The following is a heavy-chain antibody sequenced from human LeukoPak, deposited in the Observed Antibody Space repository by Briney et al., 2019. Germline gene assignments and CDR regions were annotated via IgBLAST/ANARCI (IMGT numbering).Heavy chain of an antibody. CDR1: GFTFSSYW. V-gene: IGHV3-7*03. CDR2: IKQDGSDK. CDR3: TKRGTPNFDD. J-gene: IGHJ4*02. Sequence: GGSLRLSCAASGFTFSSYWMSWVRQAPGKGLEWVANIKQDGSDKYYVDSVKGRFTISRDNSKNSLYLQMNSLRAEDTAVYYCTKRGTPNFDDWGQGTLVTVSS. D-gene: IGHD2-15*01.